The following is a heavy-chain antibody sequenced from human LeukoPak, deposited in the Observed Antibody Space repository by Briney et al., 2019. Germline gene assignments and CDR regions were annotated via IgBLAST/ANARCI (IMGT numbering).Heavy chain of an antibody. V-gene: IGHV6-1*01. D-gene: IGHD5-18*01. Sequence: SQTLSLTCAISGDSVSSNSVTWNWIRQSPSRGLEWLGRTYYRSKWYNDYAVSVKSRITINPDTSKNQFSLQLNSVTPEDTAVNYCTRAGSYGYYWYFDLWGRGTLVTVSS. CDR2: TYYRSKWYN. J-gene: IGHJ2*01. CDR1: GDSVSSNSVT. CDR3: TRAGSYGYYWYFDL.